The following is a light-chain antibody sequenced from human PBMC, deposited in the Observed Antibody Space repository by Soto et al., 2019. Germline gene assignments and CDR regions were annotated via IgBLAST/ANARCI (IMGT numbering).Light chain of an antibody. CDR2: GAS. CDR3: QQYGGSPRT. CDR1: QSVFNNN. J-gene: IGKJ2*01. Sequence: EIVLTQSPGTLSLSPGERATLYCRASQSVFNNNLAWYQQKPGQAPRLLLFGASSRATGIPDRLSGSGSGTDFTLTIGRLEPEYFAIYHCQQYGGSPRTFGQGTKLEIK. V-gene: IGKV3-20*01.